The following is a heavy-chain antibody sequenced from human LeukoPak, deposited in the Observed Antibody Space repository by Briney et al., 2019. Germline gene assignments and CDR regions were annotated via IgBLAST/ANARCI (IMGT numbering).Heavy chain of an antibody. Sequence: GGSLRLSCAASGFTFNMYWMTWVRQAPGKGLESLAYINKDGSDKYYVDPVKGRFTVSRDNAKNSLYLQMNSMRAEDTAVYYCARDAGYGGNSDYWGQGTLVTVSS. D-gene: IGHD4-23*01. CDR3: ARDAGYGGNSDY. CDR1: GFTFNMYW. J-gene: IGHJ4*02. V-gene: IGHV3-7*01. CDR2: INKDGSDK.